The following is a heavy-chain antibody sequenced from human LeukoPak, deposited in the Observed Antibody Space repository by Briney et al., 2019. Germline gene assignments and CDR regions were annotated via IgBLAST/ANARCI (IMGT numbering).Heavy chain of an antibody. Sequence: GASVKVSCKASGYTFTSYGISWVRQAPGQGLEWMGWISAYNGNTNYAQKLQGRVTMTTDTSTSTAYMELRSLRSDDTAVYYYARVLNRVTTWNRWRSSGWFDPWGQGTLVTVSS. J-gene: IGHJ5*02. CDR3: ARVLNRVTTWNRWRSSGWFDP. CDR1: GYTFTSYG. CDR2: ISAYNGNT. V-gene: IGHV1-18*01. D-gene: IGHD4-11*01.